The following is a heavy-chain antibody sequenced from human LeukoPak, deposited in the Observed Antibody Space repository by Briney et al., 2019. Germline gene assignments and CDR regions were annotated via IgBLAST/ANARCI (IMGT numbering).Heavy chain of an antibody. CDR3: ARERLYFDY. Sequence: GGSLRLSCAASGFTFSSYEMSWVRQAPGKGLEWVSYISSSGSTIYYADSVKGRFTISRDNAKSSLYLQMNSLRAEDTAVYYCARERLYFDYWGQGTLVTVSS. V-gene: IGHV3-48*03. CDR1: GFTFSSYE. CDR2: ISSSGSTI. D-gene: IGHD3-22*01. J-gene: IGHJ4*02.